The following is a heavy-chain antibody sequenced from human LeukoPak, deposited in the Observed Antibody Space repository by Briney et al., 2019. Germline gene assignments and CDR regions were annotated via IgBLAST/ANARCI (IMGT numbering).Heavy chain of an antibody. J-gene: IGHJ3*02. D-gene: IGHD6-13*01. Sequence: SETLSLTCTVSGGSISSYYWSWIRQPAGKGLEWIGRIYTSGSTNYNPSLKSRVTMSVDTSKNQFSLKLSSVTAADTAVYYCARGGAAAGAKGAFDIWGQGTIVTVSS. CDR1: GGSISSYY. V-gene: IGHV4-4*07. CDR2: IYTSGST. CDR3: ARGGAAAGAKGAFDI.